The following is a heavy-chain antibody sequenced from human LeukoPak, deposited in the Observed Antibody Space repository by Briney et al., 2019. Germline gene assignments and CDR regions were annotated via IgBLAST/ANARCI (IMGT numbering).Heavy chain of an antibody. CDR2: VYHSGST. CDR3: ARDYRGYNCFDP. J-gene: IGHJ5*02. Sequence: SETLSLTCTVSGASISSDYWNWIRQPPGKGLEWIGHVYHSGSTNYNPSLKSRVTISVDTSKNQFSLKLSSVTAADTAVYYCARDYRGYNCFDPWGQGTLVTVSS. V-gene: IGHV4-59*01. CDR1: GASISSDY. D-gene: IGHD1-26*01.